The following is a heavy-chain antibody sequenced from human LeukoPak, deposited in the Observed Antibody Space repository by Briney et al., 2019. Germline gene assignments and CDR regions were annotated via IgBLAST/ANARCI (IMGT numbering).Heavy chain of an antibody. J-gene: IGHJ6*02. CDR1: GFTFSESW. Sequence: VGSLRLSCAASGFTFSESWMSWVRQAPGQGPEWVAAIKEDGSEKDYVDSVKGRFTISRDNAKNSLYLQMNSLRAEDTAVYYCATYTNWVAGDVWGQGTTVSVSS. CDR3: ATYTNWVAGDV. CDR2: IKEDGSEK. V-gene: IGHV3-7*01. D-gene: IGHD1-1*01.